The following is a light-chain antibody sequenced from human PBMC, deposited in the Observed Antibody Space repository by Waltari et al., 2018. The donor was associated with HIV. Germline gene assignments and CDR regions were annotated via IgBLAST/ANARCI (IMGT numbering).Light chain of an antibody. Sequence: DIQMTQSPSTLSAYVGDRVTITCRDMQGISSCWAWYQHKPGKAPKLLIYTASRFESGVPSRFSGSGSGTEFSLTSSSLQPDDVATYYCQQYNKYATFGQGTTVEIK. J-gene: IGKJ1*01. CDR3: QQYNKYAT. CDR1: QGISSC. V-gene: IGKV1-5*03. CDR2: TAS.